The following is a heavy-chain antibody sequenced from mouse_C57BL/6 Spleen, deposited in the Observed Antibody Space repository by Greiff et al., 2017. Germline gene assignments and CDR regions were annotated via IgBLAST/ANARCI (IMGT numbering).Heavy chain of an antibody. CDR3: ARLPFSP. J-gene: IGHJ4*01. D-gene: IGHD6-1*01. V-gene: IGHV1-82*01. Sequence: QVQLQQSGPALVKPGASVKISCKASGYAFSSYWMNWVKQRPGKGLEWIGRIYTGDGDTNYNGKFKGKSTLTADKSSSTAYMQLSSLTSEDSAVYFCARLPFSPWGQVTSVTVSS. CDR2: IYTGDGDT. CDR1: GYAFSSYW.